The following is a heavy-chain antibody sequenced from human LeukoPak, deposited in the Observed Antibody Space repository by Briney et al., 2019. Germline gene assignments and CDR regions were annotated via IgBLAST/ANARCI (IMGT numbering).Heavy chain of an antibody. CDR1: GFIVSANY. CDR3: AHSYEIDSSGYHRPPAF. CDR2: FYSGGHTFHRDGTT. D-gene: IGHD3-22*01. J-gene: IGHJ4*02. V-gene: IGHV3-53*05. Sequence: GGSLRLSCAASGFIVSANYMSWVCQAPGKGLEWDSVFYSGGHTFHRDGTTYYADSVKGRFTIYGDKSANTVYLQMNRLRLDDTAVYYCAHSYEIDSSGYHRPPAFWGQGTLVTVSS.